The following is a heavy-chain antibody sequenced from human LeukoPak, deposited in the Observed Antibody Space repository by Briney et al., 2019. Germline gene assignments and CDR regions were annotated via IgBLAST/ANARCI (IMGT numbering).Heavy chain of an antibody. V-gene: IGHV1-46*01. J-gene: IGHJ4*02. CDR2: INPSGGST. Sequence: GASVKVSCKASGYTFTSYYMHWVRQAPGQGLEWMGIINPSGGSTSYAQKFQGRVTMTRDMSTSTVYMELSSLRSEDTAVYYCARDLISDTIFGVVTLFDYWGQGTLVTVSS. CDR3: ARDLISDTIFGVVTLFDY. D-gene: IGHD3-3*01. CDR1: GYTFTSYY.